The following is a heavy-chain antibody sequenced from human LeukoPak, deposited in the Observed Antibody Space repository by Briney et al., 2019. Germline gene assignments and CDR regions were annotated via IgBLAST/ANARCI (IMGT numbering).Heavy chain of an antibody. CDR1: GGSISSGGYY. CDR2: IYYSGST. D-gene: IGHD5-18*01. V-gene: IGHV4-31*03. CDR3: ARMDTGWFDP. J-gene: IGHJ5*02. Sequence: SETLSLTSTVSGGSISSGGYYWSWIRQHPGKGLEWIGYIYYSGSTYYNPSLKSRVTISVDTSNNQFSLKLSSVTAADTAVYYCARMDTGWFDPWGQGTLVTVSS.